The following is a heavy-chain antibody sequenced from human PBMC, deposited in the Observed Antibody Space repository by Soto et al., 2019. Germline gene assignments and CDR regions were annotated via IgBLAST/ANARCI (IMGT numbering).Heavy chain of an antibody. V-gene: IGHV1-8*01. CDR1: GYTFTSYD. Sequence: GASVKVSCKASGYTFTSYDINWVRQATGQGLEWMGWMNPNSGNTGYAQKFQGRVTMTRNTSISTAYMELSSLRSEDTAVYYCARAAYFILYYWCMLCEGIDYWGQGTLVTVSS. CDR3: ARAAYFILYYWCMLCEGIDY. D-gene: IGHD2-8*01. J-gene: IGHJ4*02. CDR2: MNPNSGNT.